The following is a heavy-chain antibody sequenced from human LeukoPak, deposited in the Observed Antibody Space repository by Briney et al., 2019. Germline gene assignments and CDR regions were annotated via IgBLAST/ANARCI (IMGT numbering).Heavy chain of an antibody. J-gene: IGHJ4*02. CDR2: IIPILGIA. D-gene: IGHD3-22*01. V-gene: IGHV1-69*04. Sequence: ASVKVSCKASGGTFSSYAISWVRQAPGQGLEWMGRIIPILGIANYAQKFQGRVTITADKSTSTAYMELSSLRPEDTAVYYCARVVDDSRSDYFDYWGQGTLVTVSS. CDR1: GGTFSSYA. CDR3: ARVVDDSRSDYFDY.